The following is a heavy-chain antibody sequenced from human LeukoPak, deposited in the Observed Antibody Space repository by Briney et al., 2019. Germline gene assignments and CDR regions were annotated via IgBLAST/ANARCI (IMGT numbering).Heavy chain of an antibody. D-gene: IGHD3-22*01. V-gene: IGHV1-18*01. Sequence: ASVKVSCKASGYTFTSYGISWVRQAPGQGLEWMGWISAYNGNTNYAQKLQGRVTMTTDTSTSTAYMELMSLRSDDTAVYYCAREVTYHYDSSGYYYAYFDYWGQGTLVTVSS. CDR3: AREVTYHYDSSGYYYAYFDY. CDR2: ISAYNGNT. CDR1: GYTFTSYG. J-gene: IGHJ4*02.